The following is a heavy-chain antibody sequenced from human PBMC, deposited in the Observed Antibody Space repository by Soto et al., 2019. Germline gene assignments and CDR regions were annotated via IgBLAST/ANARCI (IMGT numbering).Heavy chain of an antibody. CDR1: GFTFSSYA. V-gene: IGHV3-30-3*01. J-gene: IGHJ4*02. CDR3: ARVQSPFTIFGSSGY. D-gene: IGHD3-3*01. Sequence: PGGSLRLSCAASGFTFSSYAMHWVRQAPGKGLEWVAVISYDGSNKYYADSVKGRFTISRDNSKNTLYLQMNSLRAEDTAVYYYARVQSPFTIFGSSGYWGQGTLVTVSS. CDR2: ISYDGSNK.